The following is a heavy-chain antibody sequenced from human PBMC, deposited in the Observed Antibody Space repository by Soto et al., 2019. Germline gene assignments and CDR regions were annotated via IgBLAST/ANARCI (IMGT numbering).Heavy chain of an antibody. Sequence: GESLKISCQTSGYGFTNHWITWVRQMPGKSLEWMGKIDPSDSYIDFSPSFRGHVTISADKSITTVFLQWSSLKASDTAIYFCARQPTPGTLDYWGQGSLVTVSS. CDR1: GYGFTNHW. J-gene: IGHJ4*02. V-gene: IGHV5-10-1*01. CDR2: IDPSDSYI. D-gene: IGHD3-10*01. CDR3: ARQPTPGTLDY.